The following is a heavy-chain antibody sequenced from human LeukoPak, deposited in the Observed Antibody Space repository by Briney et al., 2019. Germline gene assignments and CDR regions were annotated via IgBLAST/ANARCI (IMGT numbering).Heavy chain of an antibody. CDR2: ISGSGGST. CDR3: ARDRVEYYDSSGYGGMDV. Sequence: GGSLRLSCAASGFTFSSYAMSWVRQAPGKGLEWVSAISGSGGSTYYADSVKGRFTISRDNAKNSLYLQMNSLRAEDTAVYYCARDRVEYYDSSGYGGMDVWGQGTTVTVSS. D-gene: IGHD3-22*01. J-gene: IGHJ6*02. V-gene: IGHV3-23*01. CDR1: GFTFSSYA.